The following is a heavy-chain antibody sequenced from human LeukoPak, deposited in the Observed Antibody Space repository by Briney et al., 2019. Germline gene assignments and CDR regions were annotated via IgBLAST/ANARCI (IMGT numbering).Heavy chain of an antibody. J-gene: IGHJ6*04. D-gene: IGHD6-13*01. CDR2: ISAYNGNT. V-gene: IGHV1-18*04. CDR3: ARDGLGSSWTNYYYGMDV. Sequence: ASVKVSCKASGYTFTSYGISWVRQAPGQGLEWMGWISAYNGNTNYAQKLQGRVTMTTDTPTSTAYMELRSLRSDDTAVYYCARDGLGSSWTNYYYGMDVWGKGTTVTVSS. CDR1: GYTFTSYG.